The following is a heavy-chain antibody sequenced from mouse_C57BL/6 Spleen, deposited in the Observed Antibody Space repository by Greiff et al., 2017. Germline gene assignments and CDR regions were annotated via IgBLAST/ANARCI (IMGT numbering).Heavy chain of an antibody. J-gene: IGHJ1*03. V-gene: IGHV1-76*01. CDR3: ARWVGGGYWYFDV. CDR1: GYTFTDYY. D-gene: IGHD1-1*01. CDR2: IYPGSGNT. Sequence: QVQLKQSGAELVRPGASVKLSCKASGYTFTDYYINWVKQRPVQGLEWIARIYPGSGNTYYNEKFKGKATLTAEKSSSTAYMQLSSLTSEDSAVYVCARWVGGGYWYFDVWGTGTTVTVSS.